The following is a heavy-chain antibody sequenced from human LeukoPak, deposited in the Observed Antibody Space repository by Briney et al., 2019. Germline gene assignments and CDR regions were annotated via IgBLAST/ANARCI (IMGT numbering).Heavy chain of an antibody. V-gene: IGHV3-30*18. CDR3: AKAVNSVYDSSGPI. Sequence: GGSLRLSCAASGFTFSSYGMHWVRQAPGNGLEWVAVISYDGSNKYYADSVKGRFTISRDNSKNTLYLQMNSLRAEDTAVYYCAKAVNSVYDSSGPIWGQGTMVTVSS. D-gene: IGHD3-22*01. CDR1: GFTFSSYG. J-gene: IGHJ3*02. CDR2: ISYDGSNK.